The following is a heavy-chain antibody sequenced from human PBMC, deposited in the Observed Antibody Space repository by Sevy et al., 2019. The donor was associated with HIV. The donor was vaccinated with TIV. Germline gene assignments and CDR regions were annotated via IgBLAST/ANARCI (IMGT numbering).Heavy chain of an antibody. D-gene: IGHD3-10*01. J-gene: IGHJ4*02. V-gene: IGHV3-11*01. CDR1: GFTFSDYY. CDR2: LSTTSTGL. CDR3: ARVLGTYGSASFDY. Sequence: GGSLRLSCAASGFTFSDYYMGWIRQAPGKGLECVSYLSTTSTGLYYADSVKGRFSISRDNAMNSLYLQMSSLRAEDTAVYYCARVLGTYGSASFDYWGQGTLVTVSS.